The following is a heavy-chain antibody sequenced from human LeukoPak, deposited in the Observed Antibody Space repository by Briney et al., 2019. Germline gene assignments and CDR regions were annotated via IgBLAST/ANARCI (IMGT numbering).Heavy chain of an antibody. D-gene: IGHD5-18*01. CDR1: GGMFTSST. CDR3: SSDLKAIDPATYKEY. CDR2: IVPILGQA. V-gene: IGHV1-69*08. J-gene: IGHJ4*02. Sequence: SVKVSCKASGGMFTSSTVNWVRQAPGQGLEWMGRIVPILGQATYAQQFQGRVTITADKSTNTAYMTLSSLRSDDTAMYYSSSDLKAIDPATYKEYGGQGTLVTVSS.